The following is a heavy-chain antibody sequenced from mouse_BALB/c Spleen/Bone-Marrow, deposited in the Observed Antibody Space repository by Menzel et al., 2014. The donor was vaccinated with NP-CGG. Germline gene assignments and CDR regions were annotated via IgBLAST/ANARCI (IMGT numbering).Heavy chain of an antibody. D-gene: IGHD2-3*01. J-gene: IGHJ2*01. CDR2: INPESSTI. V-gene: IGHV4-1*02. Sequence: EVQVVESGGGLMQPGGSLKLSCAASGFDFRRYWMSWVRQAPGKGLEWIGEINPESSTINYTPSLKDKFIISRDNAKNTLYLQMSKVRSEDTALYYCARLGYYGYFVDWGQGTTLTVSS. CDR1: GFDFRRYW. CDR3: ARLGYYGYFVD.